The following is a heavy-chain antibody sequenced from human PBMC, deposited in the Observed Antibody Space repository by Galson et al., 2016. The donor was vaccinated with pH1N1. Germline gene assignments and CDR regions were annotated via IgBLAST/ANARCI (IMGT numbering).Heavy chain of an antibody. CDR2: IIPLFGTT. D-gene: IGHD2-2*01. V-gene: IGHV1-69*13. J-gene: IGHJ5*01. CDR1: GGTFSDSP. CDR3: ARDLGVVPAATSWFDF. Sequence: SVKVSCKASGGTFSDSPISWVRQAPGQGLEWMGGIIPLFGTTNYAQKFRGSVTITADESTSTAYMELSSLRYEDTAVYYCARDLGVVPAATSWFDFWGQGTLATVSS.